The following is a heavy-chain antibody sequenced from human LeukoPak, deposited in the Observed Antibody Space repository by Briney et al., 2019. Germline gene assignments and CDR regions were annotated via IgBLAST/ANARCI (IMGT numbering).Heavy chain of an antibody. CDR1: GGSISSYY. J-gene: IGHJ4*02. Sequence: SETLSLTCTVSGGSISSYYWSWIRQPPGKGLEWIGYIYYSGSTNYNPSLKSRVTISVDTSKDQFSLKLSSVTAADTAVYYCAREGRSDYYDSSGYPPSFDYWGQGTLVTVSS. CDR3: AREGRSDYYDSSGYPPSFDY. CDR2: IYYSGST. D-gene: IGHD3-22*01. V-gene: IGHV4-59*01.